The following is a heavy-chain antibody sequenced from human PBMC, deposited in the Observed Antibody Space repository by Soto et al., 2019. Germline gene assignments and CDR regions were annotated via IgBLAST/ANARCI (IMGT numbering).Heavy chain of an antibody. CDR1: GGSISSVGYY. D-gene: IGHD3-16*01. V-gene: IGHV4-31*03. CDR3: ARGWGGYFQH. J-gene: IGHJ1*01. Sequence: QVQLQESGPGLVKPSQTLSLTCTVSGGSISSVGYYWSWIRQHPGKGLEWIGYIYYSGSTSYNPSLKSRVTISVDTSKNQLSLKLSSVTAADTAVYYCARGWGGYFQHWGQGTLVTVSS. CDR2: IYYSGST.